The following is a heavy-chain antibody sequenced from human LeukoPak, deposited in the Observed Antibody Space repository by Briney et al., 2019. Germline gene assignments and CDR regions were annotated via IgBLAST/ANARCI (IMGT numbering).Heavy chain of an antibody. Sequence: SVKVSYKASGGTFSQYVISWVRQASGQGLEWMGGIVPVFKTAQYAEKFQGRVTIIADESTRTGYLELSGLTSEDTAMYYCVRDGDGFQYIRYCGQGTQVTVSS. CDR1: GGTFSQYV. CDR2: IVPVFKTA. CDR3: VRDGDGFQYIRY. V-gene: IGHV1-69*01. D-gene: IGHD5-24*01. J-gene: IGHJ4*02.